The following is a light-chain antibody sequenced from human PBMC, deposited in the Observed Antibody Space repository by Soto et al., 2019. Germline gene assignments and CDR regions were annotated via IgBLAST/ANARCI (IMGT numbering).Light chain of an antibody. J-gene: IGKJ4*01. CDR2: TAS. CDR1: QGINSY. CDR3: QQLYTYPLT. Sequence: DIQLTQSPSFLSASVGDRVTVTCRASQGINSYLAWYQQKPGKAPKLLIYTASTLQSGVPSRFSGSGSGTEFTLTITSLQPEDFAAYHCQQLYTYPLTFGGGTKVDIK. V-gene: IGKV1-9*01.